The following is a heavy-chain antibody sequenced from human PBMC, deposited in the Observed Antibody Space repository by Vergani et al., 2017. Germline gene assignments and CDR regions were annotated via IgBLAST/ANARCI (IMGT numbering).Heavy chain of an antibody. Sequence: EVQLVESGGGLVKPGGSLRLSCAASGFTFSSYSMNWVRQAPGKGLEWVSSISSSSSYIYYADSVKGRFTISRDNAKNSLYLQMNSLRAEDTAVYYCARDDSGWNTMDHFDYWGQGTLVTVSS. CDR3: ARDDSGWNTMDHFDY. V-gene: IGHV3-21*01. CDR1: GFTFSSYS. J-gene: IGHJ4*02. D-gene: IGHD6-19*01. CDR2: ISSSSSYI.